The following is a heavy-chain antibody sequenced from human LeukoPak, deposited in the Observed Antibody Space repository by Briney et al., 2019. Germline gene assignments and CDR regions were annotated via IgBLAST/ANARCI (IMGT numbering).Heavy chain of an antibody. D-gene: IGHD3-22*01. CDR2: ISAYNGNT. CDR3: ATDRTNYYDTTSYPLFDY. V-gene: IGHV1-18*01. Sequence: ASVKVSCKASGYTFTSYGISWVRQAPGQGLEWMGWISAYNGNTNYAQKLQGRVTMTTDTSTSTAYMELRSLRSDDTAVYYCATDRTNYYDTTSYPLFDYWGQGTLVTVSS. J-gene: IGHJ4*02. CDR1: GYTFTSYG.